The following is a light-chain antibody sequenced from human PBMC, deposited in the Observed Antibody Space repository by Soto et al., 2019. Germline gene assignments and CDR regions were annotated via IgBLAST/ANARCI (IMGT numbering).Light chain of an antibody. CDR3: QHFDNSIWT. V-gene: IGKV3-15*01. J-gene: IGKJ1*01. CDR1: QSVSSN. Sequence: EIVMTQSPATLSVSPGERATLSCRASQSVSSNLVWYQQKPGQAPRLLIYGASTRATGIPARFSGSGSGTEFTLTINSLQSEDFAVYYCQHFDNSIWTFGQGTKVEVK. CDR2: GAS.